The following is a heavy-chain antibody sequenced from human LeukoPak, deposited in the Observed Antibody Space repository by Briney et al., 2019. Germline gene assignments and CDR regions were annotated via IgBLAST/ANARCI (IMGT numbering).Heavy chain of an antibody. CDR1: GYTFTSYG. CDR3: AREDDDLSVDGRTQNWIDP. CDR2: INPNSGST. Sequence: GASVKVSCKASGYTFTSYGISWVRQAPGQGLEWMGWINPNSGSTNYAQKFQGRVTMTRDTSISTAYMELNRLRSDDTAVYYCAREDDDLSVDGRTQNWIDPWGQGTLVTVSS. V-gene: IGHV1-2*02. D-gene: IGHD6-19*01. J-gene: IGHJ5*02.